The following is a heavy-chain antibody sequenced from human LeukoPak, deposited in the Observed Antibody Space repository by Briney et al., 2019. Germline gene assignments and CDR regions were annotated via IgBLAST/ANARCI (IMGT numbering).Heavy chain of an antibody. CDR3: ARDGPYGGNSALLFDY. Sequence: GGSLRLSCAASGFSFSDFYMSWVRQAPGKGLEWVSIIYIGGSTYYADSVKGRFTISRDNSKNTLYLQMNSLRAEDTAVYYCARDGPYGGNSALLFDYWGQGTLVTVSS. CDR1: GFSFSDFY. D-gene: IGHD4-23*01. CDR2: IYIGGST. V-gene: IGHV3-53*01. J-gene: IGHJ4*01.